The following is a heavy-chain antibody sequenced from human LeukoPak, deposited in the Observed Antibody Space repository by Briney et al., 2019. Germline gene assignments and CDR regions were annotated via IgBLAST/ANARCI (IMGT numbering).Heavy chain of an antibody. CDR1: GFTFSSYW. V-gene: IGHV3-7*01. CDR3: ARDRGTMIVHDAFDI. D-gene: IGHD3-22*01. J-gene: IGHJ3*02. CDR2: IKQDGSEK. Sequence: GGSLRLFCAASGFTFSSYWMNWVRQAPGKGLEWVANIKQDGSEKYYVDSVKGRFTISRDNAKNSLYLQMNSLRAEDTAVYYCARDRGTMIVHDAFDIWGQGTMVTVSS.